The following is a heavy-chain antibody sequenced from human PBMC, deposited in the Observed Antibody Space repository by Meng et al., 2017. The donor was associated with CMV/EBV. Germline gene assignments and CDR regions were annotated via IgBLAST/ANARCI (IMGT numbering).Heavy chain of an antibody. CDR3: AKRSMILAVVDY. Sequence: GESLKISCAASEFTFSSYTMSWVRQAPGKGLEWVSSITPNSSYILYADSMKGRVTISRDNAKDSLYLQMNSLRAEDTAVYYCAKRSMILAVVDYWGQGTLVTVSS. CDR2: ITPNSSYI. J-gene: IGHJ4*02. V-gene: IGHV3-21*06. CDR1: EFTFSSYT. D-gene: IGHD3-22*01.